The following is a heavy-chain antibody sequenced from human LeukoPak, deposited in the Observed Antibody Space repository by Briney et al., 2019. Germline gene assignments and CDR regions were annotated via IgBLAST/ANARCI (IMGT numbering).Heavy chain of an antibody. J-gene: IGHJ3*02. CDR3: ARGGITLSSHDGFDI. D-gene: IGHD3-10*01. Sequence: ASVKVSCKASGYTFTSYYMHWVRQAPGQGLEWMGIINPSGGSTSYPQKFQGRVTMIRDTSTSTVYMELSSLRSEDTAVFYCARGGITLSSHDGFDIWGQGTMVTVSS. CDR1: GYTFTSYY. V-gene: IGHV1-46*01. CDR2: INPSGGST.